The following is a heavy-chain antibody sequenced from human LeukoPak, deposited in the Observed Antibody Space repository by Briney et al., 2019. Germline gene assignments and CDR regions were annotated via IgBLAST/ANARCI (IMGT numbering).Heavy chain of an antibody. CDR1: GYTFTSHG. CDR3: ARDPSNTSGRFWYLDV. J-gene: IGHJ2*01. V-gene: IGHV1-18*01. Sequence: GASMTVSCRTSGYTFTSHGITWVRQAPGQGLEWMGWIGGYNGDTIYAQKFQGRVTMTTETSTSTAYMEVWSLRSDDTAVYYCARDPSNTSGRFWYLDVWGRGTLVTVSA. D-gene: IGHD6-19*01. CDR2: IGGYNGDT.